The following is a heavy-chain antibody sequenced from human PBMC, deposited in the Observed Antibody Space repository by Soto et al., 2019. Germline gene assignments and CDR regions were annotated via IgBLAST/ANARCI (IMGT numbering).Heavy chain of an antibody. CDR1: GFTFSSYA. J-gene: IGHJ4*02. D-gene: IGHD6-6*01. CDR3: AKAPTDATARFFWPFDY. CDR2: ISGSGGST. Sequence: EVPLLESGGGLVQPGGSLRLSCAASGFTFSSYAMSWVRQAPGKGLEWVSAISGSGGSTYYADSVKGRFTISRDNSKNTLYLQMNSLRAEDTAVYYCAKAPTDATARFFWPFDYWGQGTLVTVSS. V-gene: IGHV3-23*01.